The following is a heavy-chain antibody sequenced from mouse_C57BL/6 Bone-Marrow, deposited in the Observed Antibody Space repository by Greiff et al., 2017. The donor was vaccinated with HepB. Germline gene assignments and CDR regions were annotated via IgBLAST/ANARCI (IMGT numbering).Heavy chain of an antibody. CDR2: ISSGSSTI. V-gene: IGHV5-17*01. Sequence: DVHLVESGGGLVKPGGSLKLSCAASGFTFSDYGMHWVRQAPEKGLEWVAYISSGSSTIYYADTVKGRFTISRDNAKNTLFLQMTSLRSEDTAMYYCARNGYYPFAYWGQGTLVTVSA. CDR3: ARNGYYPFAY. J-gene: IGHJ3*01. D-gene: IGHD2-3*01. CDR1: GFTFSDYG.